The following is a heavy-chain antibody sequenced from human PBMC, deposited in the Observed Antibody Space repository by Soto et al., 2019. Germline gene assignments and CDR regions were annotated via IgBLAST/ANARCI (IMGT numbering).Heavy chain of an antibody. Sequence: GGSLRLSCAASGFTVSSNYMSWVRQAPGKGLEWVSVIYSGGSTYYADSVKGRFTISRDNSKNTLYLQVNSLRAEDTAVYYCARDRALYYYDSSGYYDYWGQGT. CDR2: IYSGGST. J-gene: IGHJ4*02. V-gene: IGHV3-66*01. CDR1: GFTVSSNY. CDR3: ARDRALYYYDSSGYYDY. D-gene: IGHD3-22*01.